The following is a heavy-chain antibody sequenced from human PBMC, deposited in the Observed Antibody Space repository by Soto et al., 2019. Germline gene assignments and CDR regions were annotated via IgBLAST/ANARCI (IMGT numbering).Heavy chain of an antibody. J-gene: IGHJ4*02. CDR1: GFGFSNYW. Sequence: GRLVESGGGLVKAGGSLRLSCAASGFGFSNYWMTWFRQAPGRGLEWVANIKQDGSEKYYVDSVKGRFVISRDNAKNSLFLKMDSLRAEDTAVYYCAKSYGAGDFPDRWGQGTLVTVSS. V-gene: IGHV3-7*02. CDR3: AKSYGAGDFPDR. CDR2: IKQDGSEK. D-gene: IGHD3-10*01.